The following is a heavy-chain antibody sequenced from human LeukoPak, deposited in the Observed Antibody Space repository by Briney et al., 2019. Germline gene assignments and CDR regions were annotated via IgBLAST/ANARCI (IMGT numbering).Heavy chain of an antibody. D-gene: IGHD6-25*01. Sequence: GPTVKVSRKPSGYTFKTSGTSWVAGAPGQGLEWMGCIRTYNGDVNYVQNLHGRVTMTTDTSTSAAYMELMSLRSDDTAVYYCLRDAQRPRLTPDYWGQGTLVTASS. J-gene: IGHJ4*02. CDR3: LRDAQRPRLTPDY. CDR2: IRTYNGDV. V-gene: IGHV1-18*01. CDR1: GYTFKTSG.